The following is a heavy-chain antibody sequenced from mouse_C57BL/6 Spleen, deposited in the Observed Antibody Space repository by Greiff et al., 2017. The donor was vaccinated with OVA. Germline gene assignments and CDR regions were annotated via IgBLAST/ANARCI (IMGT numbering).Heavy chain of an antibody. Sequence: QVHVKQPGAELVKPGASVKLSCKASGYTFTSYWMHWVKQRPGQGLEWIGNINPSTGGTNYNEKFKSKATLTVDKSSSTAYMQLSSLTSEDSAVYYDARSAYDGYFPWFAYGGQGTLVTVSA. CDR1: GYTFTSYW. V-gene: IGHV1-53*01. J-gene: IGHJ3*01. D-gene: IGHD2-3*01. CDR3: ARSAYDGYFPWFAY. CDR2: INPSTGGT.